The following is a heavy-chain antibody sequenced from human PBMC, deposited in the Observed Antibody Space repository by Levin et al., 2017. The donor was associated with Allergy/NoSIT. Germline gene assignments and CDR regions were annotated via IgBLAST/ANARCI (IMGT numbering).Heavy chain of an antibody. CDR3: ARTMTYFDF. D-gene: IGHD2-21*02. V-gene: IGHV3-48*02. CDR1: GFTFSSYS. J-gene: IGHJ4*02. Sequence: LSLTCAASGFTFSSYSMNWVRQAPGKGLEWVSYISGGSVTIYYADSVKGRFTISRDNAKNSLYLQMNSLRDEDTAVYYCARTMTYFDFWGQGTLVTVSS. CDR2: ISGGSVTI.